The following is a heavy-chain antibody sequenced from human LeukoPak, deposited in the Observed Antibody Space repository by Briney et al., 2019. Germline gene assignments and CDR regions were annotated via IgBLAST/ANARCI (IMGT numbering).Heavy chain of an antibody. Sequence: GGSLRLSCAASGFTFSSYTMNWVRQAPGKGLEWVSSISSDSSYIYYADSVKGRFTISRDNAENSLYLQMNSLRAEDTAVYYRARDPTSGKPIDYWGQGTLVTVSS. V-gene: IGHV3-21*01. J-gene: IGHJ4*02. CDR3: ARDPTSGKPIDY. CDR1: GFTFSSYT. CDR2: ISSDSSYI. D-gene: IGHD5-12*01.